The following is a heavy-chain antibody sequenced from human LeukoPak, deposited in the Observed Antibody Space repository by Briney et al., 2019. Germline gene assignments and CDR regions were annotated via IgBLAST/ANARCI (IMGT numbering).Heavy chain of an antibody. Sequence: GGSLRLSCAASGFTFSSYWMHWVRQGPGKGLVWVSRIKSDGSSTSYADSVKGRFTISRDNAKNTLYLQMNSLRAEDTAVYYCAKVRVDILVVVAAPFDYWGQGTLVTVSS. CDR1: GFTFSSYW. CDR3: AKVRVDILVVVAAPFDY. CDR2: IKSDGSST. J-gene: IGHJ4*02. D-gene: IGHD2-15*01. V-gene: IGHV3-74*01.